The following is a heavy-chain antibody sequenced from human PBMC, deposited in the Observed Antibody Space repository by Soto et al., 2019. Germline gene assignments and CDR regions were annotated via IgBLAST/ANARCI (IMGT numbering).Heavy chain of an antibody. Sequence: GGSLRLSCAATSFSVKRHSIHWVRRAPGKGLEWAAAIWYGGSNKYYADSVKGRFTISRDNSKNTLYLQMNSLRAEDTAVYYCARDKGSSSWSYYYYYGMDVWGPGTTVTVSS. CDR2: IWYGGSNK. J-gene: IGHJ6*02. CDR3: ARDKGSSSWSYYYYYGMDV. CDR1: SFSVKRHS. D-gene: IGHD6-13*01. V-gene: IGHV3-33*08.